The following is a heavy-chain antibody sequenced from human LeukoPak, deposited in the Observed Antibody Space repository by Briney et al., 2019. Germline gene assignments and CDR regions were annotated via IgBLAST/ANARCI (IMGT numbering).Heavy chain of an antibody. V-gene: IGHV4-34*01. D-gene: IGHD2-15*01. Sequence: PSETLSLTCAVYGGSFSGYYWSWIRQPPGKGLEWIGEINHSGSTNYNPSLKSRVAISVDTSKNQFSLKLSSVTAGDTAVYYCARITYCSGGSCHGWWFDPWGQGTLVTVSS. J-gene: IGHJ5*02. CDR1: GGSFSGYY. CDR3: ARITYCSGGSCHGWWFDP. CDR2: INHSGST.